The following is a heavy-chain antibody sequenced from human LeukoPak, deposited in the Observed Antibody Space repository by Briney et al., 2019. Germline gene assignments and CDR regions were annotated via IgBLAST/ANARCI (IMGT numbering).Heavy chain of an antibody. J-gene: IGHJ3*01. Sequence: GGSLRLSCAASGFTFSSYAMSWVRHAPGKGLEWVSAISGSGGSTYYADSVKGRFTISRDNSKNTLYLQMNSLRAEDTAVYYCADGGVVVVPSSWGQGTMVTVSS. CDR3: ADGGVVVVPSS. D-gene: IGHD2-2*01. CDR1: GFTFSSYA. V-gene: IGHV3-23*01. CDR2: ISGSGGST.